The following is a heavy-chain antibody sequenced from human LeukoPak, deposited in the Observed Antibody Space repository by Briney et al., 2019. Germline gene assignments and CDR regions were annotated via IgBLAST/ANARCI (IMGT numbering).Heavy chain of an antibody. V-gene: IGHV4-61*01. J-gene: IGHJ4*01. Sequence: SSQTLSLTCTVSGGSVSSGSYYWSWIRQPPGKGLEWIGYIYYSGSTNYNPSLKSRVTISVDTSKNQFSLKLSSVTAADTAVYSCARDVVGATFYIDYWGHGTLVTVSS. CDR3: ARDVVGATFYIDY. D-gene: IGHD1-26*01. CDR2: IYYSGST. CDR1: GGSVSSGSYY.